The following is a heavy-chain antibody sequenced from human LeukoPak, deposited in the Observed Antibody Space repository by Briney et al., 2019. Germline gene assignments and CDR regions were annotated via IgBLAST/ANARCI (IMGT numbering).Heavy chain of an antibody. J-gene: IGHJ4*02. D-gene: IGHD3-22*01. CDR1: GGSISSYY. CDR2: IYYSGNT. Sequence: SETLSLTCTVSGGSISSYYWSWIRQPPGKGLEWIGYIYYSGNTVYNPSLKSRVTISVDTSKNQFSLKVNSVTAADTAVYYCAFHHYESSGPVRYFDYWGQGTLVTVSS. CDR3: AFHHYESSGPVRYFDY. V-gene: IGHV4-59*01.